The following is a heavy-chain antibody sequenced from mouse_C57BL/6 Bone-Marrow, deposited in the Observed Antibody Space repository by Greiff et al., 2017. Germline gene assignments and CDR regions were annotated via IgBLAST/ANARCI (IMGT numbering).Heavy chain of an antibody. CDR1: GFTFSSYG. CDR3: SGSTTVVAWDFDY. J-gene: IGHJ2*01. V-gene: IGHV5-6*01. CDR2: ISSGGSYT. Sequence: EVQLVESGGDLVKPGGSLKLSCAASGFTFSSYGMSWVSQTPDKRLEWVATISSGGSYTYYQDSVKGRFTISRDNAKNTLYLQLSSLKSDDTAMYYCSGSTTVVAWDFDYWGQGTTLTVSS. D-gene: IGHD1-1*01.